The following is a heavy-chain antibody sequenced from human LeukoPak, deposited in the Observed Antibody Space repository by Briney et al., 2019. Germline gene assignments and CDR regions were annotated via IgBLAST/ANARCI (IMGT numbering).Heavy chain of an antibody. CDR2: IGASGGGT. CDR1: GFSFSNYA. V-gene: IGHV3-23*01. D-gene: IGHD4-17*01. J-gene: IGHJ4*02. CDR3: AKQAEACGDSKIDY. Sequence: PGGSLRLSCAASGFSFSNYAMSWVRQAPGKGLEWVSVIGASGGGTYYADSVKGHFTISRDNSKHTVYLQMRSLRAEDTAIYYCAKQAEACGDSKIDYWGQGTAVTVAS.